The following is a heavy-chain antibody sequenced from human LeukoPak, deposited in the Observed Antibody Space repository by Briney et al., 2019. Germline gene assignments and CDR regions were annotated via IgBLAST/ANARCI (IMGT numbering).Heavy chain of an antibody. CDR1: GYTFTSFA. Sequence: GASVKVSCKASGYTFTSFAIGWVRQAPGQGLEWMGWISGYNGNTNYAQKLQGRVTMTTDTSTSTAYMELRSLRSDDTAVYYCARVRLYQNWFDPWGQGTLVSVSS. CDR2: ISGYNGNT. D-gene: IGHD2-2*01. J-gene: IGHJ5*02. V-gene: IGHV1-18*01. CDR3: ARVRLYQNWFDP.